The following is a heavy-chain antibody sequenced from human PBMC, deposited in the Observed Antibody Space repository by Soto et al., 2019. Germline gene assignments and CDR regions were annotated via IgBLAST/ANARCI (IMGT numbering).Heavy chain of an antibody. Sequence: ASVKVSCKASGYTFIDYGISWVRQAPGQGLEWMGWMNPNSGNTGYAQKFQGRVTMTRNTSISTAYMELSSLRSEDTAVYYCARGRDYGDYGAFDIWGQGTMVTVSS. CDR2: MNPNSGNT. D-gene: IGHD4-17*01. V-gene: IGHV1-8*01. CDR3: ARGRDYGDYGAFDI. CDR1: GYTFIDYG. J-gene: IGHJ3*02.